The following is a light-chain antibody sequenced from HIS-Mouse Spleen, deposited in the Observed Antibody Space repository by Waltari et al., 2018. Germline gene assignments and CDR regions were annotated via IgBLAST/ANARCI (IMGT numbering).Light chain of an antibody. Sequence: EIVLTQSPGTLSLSPGESATLPCRASQSVSSSYLAWYQQKPGQAPRLLIYGASSRATGIPDRFSGSGSGTDFTLTISRLEPEDFAVYYCQQYGSSPIRTFGQGTKVEIK. V-gene: IGKV3-20*01. J-gene: IGKJ1*01. CDR3: QQYGSSPIRT. CDR2: GAS. CDR1: QSVSSSY.